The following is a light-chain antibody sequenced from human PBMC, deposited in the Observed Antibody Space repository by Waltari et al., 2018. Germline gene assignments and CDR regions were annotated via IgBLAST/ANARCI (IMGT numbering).Light chain of an antibody. J-gene: IGKJ2*01. CDR3: QQSYTTPPYT. V-gene: IGKV1-39*01. CDR2: ATS. Sequence: CRARQSISSYLKYYQQKPREHPKRLIYATSSLQSWVPSRFSGSRAGTDFTLTISSLQAEDFATDYCQQSYTTPPYTLGQGTKLEIK. CDR1: QSISSY.